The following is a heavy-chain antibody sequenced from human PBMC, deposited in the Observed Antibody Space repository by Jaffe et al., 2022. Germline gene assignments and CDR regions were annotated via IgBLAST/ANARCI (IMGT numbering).Heavy chain of an antibody. D-gene: IGHD3-16*01. J-gene: IGHJ5*02. CDR1: GGSLNGYY. CDR2: INHSGGS. CDR3: ARGSQLWLGP. Sequence: QVQLQQWGAGLLKPSDTLSLTCAVYGGSLNGYYWTWIRQPPGKGLEWIGEINHSGGSDYSPSLKSRVTISADTSKNQFSLKLASVTAADTAVYYCARGSQLWLGPWGQGTLVTVSS. V-gene: IGHV4-34*01.